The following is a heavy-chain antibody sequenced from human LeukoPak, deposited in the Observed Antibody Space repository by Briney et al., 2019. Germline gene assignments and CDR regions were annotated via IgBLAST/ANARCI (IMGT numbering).Heavy chain of an antibody. CDR2: IYYSGST. D-gene: IGHD6-19*01. J-gene: IGHJ4*02. CDR1: GGSFSGYC. Sequence: SETPSLTCAVYGGSFSGYCWSWIRQPPGKGLEWIGSIYYSGSTYYNPSLKSRVTISVDTSKNQFSLKLSSVTAADTAVYYCARERDSSGWYATPLDYWGQGTLVTVSS. V-gene: IGHV4-34*01. CDR3: ARERDSSGWYATPLDY.